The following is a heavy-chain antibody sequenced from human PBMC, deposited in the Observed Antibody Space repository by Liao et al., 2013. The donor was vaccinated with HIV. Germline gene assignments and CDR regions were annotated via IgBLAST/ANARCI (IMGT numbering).Heavy chain of an antibody. J-gene: IGHJ3*02. V-gene: IGHV4-61*02. Sequence: QVQLQESGPGLVKPSQTLSLTCTVSGDSISSGSFYWSWIRQPAGKGLEWIGRFYTTGSTDFHPSLQSRVTISTDMSKNQFSLKLTSVTAADTGIYYCARGGPYDSEYWGAFDIWGQGTMVTVSS. D-gene: IGHD2/OR15-2a*01. CDR3: ARGGPYDSEYWGAFDI. CDR2: FYTTGST. CDR1: GDSISSGSFY.